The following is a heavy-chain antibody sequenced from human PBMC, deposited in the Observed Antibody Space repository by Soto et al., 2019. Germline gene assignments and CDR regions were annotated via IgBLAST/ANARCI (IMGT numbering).Heavy chain of an antibody. CDR1: GFTFSSYA. CDR3: ASTVTTPHYYYGMDV. V-gene: IGHV3-64D*08. J-gene: IGHJ6*01. Sequence: PWGSLRLSCXSSGFTFSSYAMHWVRQAPGKGLEYVSAISSNGGSTYYADSVKGRFTSSRDNSKNTLYLQISSLRAEDTAVYYCASTVTTPHYYYGMDVWGQGTTVTVSS. D-gene: IGHD4-17*01. CDR2: ISSNGGST.